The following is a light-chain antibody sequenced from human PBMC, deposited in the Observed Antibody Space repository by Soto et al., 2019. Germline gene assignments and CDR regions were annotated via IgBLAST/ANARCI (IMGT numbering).Light chain of an antibody. J-gene: IGLJ3*02. CDR3: QVWDTSSDHVV. CDR1: TIGGKS. V-gene: IGLV3-21*02. CDR2: DVS. Sequence: SYELTPPPSVSVAPGQTARITCGENTIGGKSVHWYQQKPGQAPVLVVNDVSDRPSGIPERFSGSKSGNTATLTISRVEAGDEADYYCQVWDTSSDHVVFGGGTQLTVL.